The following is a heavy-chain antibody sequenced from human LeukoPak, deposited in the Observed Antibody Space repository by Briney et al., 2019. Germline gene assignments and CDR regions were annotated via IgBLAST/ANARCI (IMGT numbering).Heavy chain of an antibody. Sequence: SETLSLTCTVSGGSISSHYWSWVRQPPGKGLEWVGYIYYSGSTNYNPSLKSRVTISVDTSKNQFSLKLSSVTAADTAVYYCASGQLWFAYWGQGTLVTVSS. CDR3: ASGQLWFAY. CDR1: GGSISSHY. V-gene: IGHV4-59*08. D-gene: IGHD5-18*01. CDR2: IYYSGST. J-gene: IGHJ4*02.